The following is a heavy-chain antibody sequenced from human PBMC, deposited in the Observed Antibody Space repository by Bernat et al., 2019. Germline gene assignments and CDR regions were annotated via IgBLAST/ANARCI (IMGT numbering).Heavy chain of an antibody. CDR2: IYPGDSET. D-gene: IGHD2-15*01. Sequence: EVQLVQSGAAVKNPGESLKISCKASGYSFTNYWLGWVRQMPGKGLEWMGIIYPGDSETRYSPSFQGQVTISADKSISTAYLQWSSLKASDTAMYYCARRYCSGGTCPNNWFDPWGQGTLVTVSS. J-gene: IGHJ5*02. V-gene: IGHV5-51*01. CDR1: GYSFTNYW. CDR3: ARRYCSGGTCPNNWFDP.